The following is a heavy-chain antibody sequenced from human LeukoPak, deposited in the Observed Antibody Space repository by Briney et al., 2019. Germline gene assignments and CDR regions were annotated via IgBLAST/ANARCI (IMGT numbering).Heavy chain of an antibody. V-gene: IGHV3-21*01. J-gene: IGHJ6*03. D-gene: IGHD2-15*01. CDR2: ISSSSSYI. CDR3: ARLGLLGYCSGGSCYYMDV. Sequence: GGSLRLSCAASGFTFSSYSMNWVRQAPGKGLEWVSSISSSSSYIYYADSVKGRFTISRDNAKNSLYLQMNSLRAEDTAVYYCARLGLLGYCSGGSCYYMDVWGKGTTVTISS. CDR1: GFTFSSYS.